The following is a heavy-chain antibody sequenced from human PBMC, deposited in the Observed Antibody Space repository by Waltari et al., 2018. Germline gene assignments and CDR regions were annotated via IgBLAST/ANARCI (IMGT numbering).Heavy chain of an antibody. CDR2: IYYSGST. V-gene: IGHV4-39*07. J-gene: IGHJ2*01. CDR1: GGSISSSSYY. D-gene: IGHD4-4*01. Sequence: QLQLQESGPGLVKPSETLSLTCTVSGGSISSSSYYWGWIRQPPGKGLEWIGSIYYSGSTYYNPSLKRRVTISVDTSKNQFSLKLSSVTAADTAVYYCARSTVTTRGFDLWGRGTLVTVSS. CDR3: ARSTVTTRGFDL.